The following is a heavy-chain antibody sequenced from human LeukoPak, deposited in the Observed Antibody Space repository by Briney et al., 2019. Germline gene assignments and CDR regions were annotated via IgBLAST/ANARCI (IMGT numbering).Heavy chain of an antibody. CDR1: AYIFTTYY. Sequence: GASVKVSCKASAYIFTTYYIHWVRQAPGQGLEWMGIINPTRGTTTYAQKFQGRVTMTRDMSTSTVYMELSSLRSEDTAMYYCARTLCGGDCYLGNYYYYYYMDVWGKGTTVTVSS. J-gene: IGHJ6*03. D-gene: IGHD2-21*02. V-gene: IGHV1-46*01. CDR3: ARTLCGGDCYLGNYYYYYYMDV. CDR2: INPTRGTT.